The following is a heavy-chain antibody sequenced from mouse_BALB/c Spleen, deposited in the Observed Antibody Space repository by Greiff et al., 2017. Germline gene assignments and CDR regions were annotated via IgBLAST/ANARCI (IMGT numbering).Heavy chain of an antibody. CDR2: IYPGNSDT. V-gene: IGHV1-5*01. J-gene: IGHJ4*01. CDR1: GYTFTSYW. CDR3: THYDYEGAMDY. D-gene: IGHD2-4*01. Sequence: VQLQQSGTVLARPGASVKMSCKASGYTFTSYWMHWVKQRPGQGLEWIGAIYPGNSDTSYNQKFKGKAKLTAVTSTSTAYMELSSLTNEDSAVYYCTHYDYEGAMDYWGQGTSVTVSA.